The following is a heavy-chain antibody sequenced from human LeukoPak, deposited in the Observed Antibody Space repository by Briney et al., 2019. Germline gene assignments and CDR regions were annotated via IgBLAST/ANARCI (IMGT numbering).Heavy chain of an antibody. J-gene: IGHJ4*02. CDR3: ARGGGNFDY. Sequence: GGSLRLSCAASEFTFSSYTINWVRQAPGKGLEWVSSISSTSTYISYADSVKGRFTISRDNAKNSLYLQMNTLRAEDTAVYYCARGGGNFDYWGQGTLVTVSS. D-gene: IGHD2-15*01. V-gene: IGHV3-21*01. CDR2: ISSTSTYI. CDR1: EFTFSSYT.